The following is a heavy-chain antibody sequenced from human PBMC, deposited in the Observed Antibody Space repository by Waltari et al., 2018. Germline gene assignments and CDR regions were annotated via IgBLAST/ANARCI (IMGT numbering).Heavy chain of an antibody. CDR3: AGDKKGDGSSYMG. J-gene: IGHJ4*02. D-gene: IGHD3-10*01. CDR1: GGSISSYY. Sequence: QVQLQESGPGLVKPSATLSLICTVPGGSISSYYWNWMRQPPGKGLEWIGCIYYSVTTKYNPSLKSRLTISVDTSKNQVSLKLTSVTDADTAVYYCAGDKKGDGSSYMGWGQGTLVTVSS. V-gene: IGHV4-59*01. CDR2: IYYSVTT.